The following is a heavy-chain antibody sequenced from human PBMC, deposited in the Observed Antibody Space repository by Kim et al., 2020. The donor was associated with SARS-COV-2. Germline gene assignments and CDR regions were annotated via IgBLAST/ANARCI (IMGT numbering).Heavy chain of an antibody. CDR3: TTDLHDYGDYDY. V-gene: IGHV3-15*01. Sequence: DYAAPVKGRFTISREYSKNTLYLQMNCLKTEDTSVCYCTTDLHDYGDYDYWGQGTLVTVSS. J-gene: IGHJ4*02. D-gene: IGHD4-17*01.